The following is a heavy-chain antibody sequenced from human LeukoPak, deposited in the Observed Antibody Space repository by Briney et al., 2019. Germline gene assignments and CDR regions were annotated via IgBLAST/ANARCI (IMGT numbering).Heavy chain of an antibody. D-gene: IGHD2-2*01. V-gene: IGHV3-43*01. Sequence: PGGSLRLSCAASGFIFDDYTIHWVRQVPGKGLEWVSDISWDGGSTYFAESVKGRFTMSRDNSKNSLYLQMNSLRTEDTALYYCAKGASRGFYYYMDVWGKGTTVTVSS. CDR2: ISWDGGST. CDR1: GFIFDDYT. J-gene: IGHJ6*03. CDR3: AKGASRGFYYYMDV.